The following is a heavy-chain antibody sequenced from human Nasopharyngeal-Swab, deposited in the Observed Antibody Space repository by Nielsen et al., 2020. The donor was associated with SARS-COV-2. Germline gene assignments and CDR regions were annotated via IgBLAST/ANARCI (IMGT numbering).Heavy chain of an antibody. CDR1: GFTFSSYA. J-gene: IGHJ4*02. V-gene: IGHV3-30*04. CDR2: ISYDGSNK. CDR3: ARTGGLAAAGLDY. D-gene: IGHD6-13*01. Sequence: GESLKISCAASGFTFSSYAMHWVRQAPGKGLGWVAVISYDGSNKYYADSVKGRFTISRDNSKNTLYLQMNSLRAEDTAVYYCARTGGLAAAGLDYWGQGTLVTVSS.